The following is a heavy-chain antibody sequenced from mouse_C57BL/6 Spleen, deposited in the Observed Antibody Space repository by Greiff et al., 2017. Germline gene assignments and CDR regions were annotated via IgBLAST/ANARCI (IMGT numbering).Heavy chain of an antibody. CDR3: AREGPSTVVAN. CDR1: GYTFTRSW. Sequence: QVQLQQSGAELVKPWASVKLSCKASGYTFTRSWMHWVKQRPGQGLEWIGYINPSSGYTKYNQKFKDKATLTADKSSSTAYMQLSSLTYEDSAVYYCAREGPSTVVANWGQGTTLTVSS. V-gene: IGHV1-7*01. J-gene: IGHJ2*01. CDR2: INPSSGYT. D-gene: IGHD1-1*01.